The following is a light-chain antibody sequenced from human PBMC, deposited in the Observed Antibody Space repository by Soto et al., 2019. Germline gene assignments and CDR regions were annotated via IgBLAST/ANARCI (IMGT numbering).Light chain of an antibody. CDR2: DAS. Sequence: DIQMTQSPSSLSASVGDRVTITCQASHDISNFLNWYQQKPGKAPRLLVYDASNLQTGVPSRLSGGGSGTDFTFTISSLQPEDFATYYCQHYHNLPFTFGPGTKVDFK. CDR3: QHYHNLPFT. CDR1: HDISNF. J-gene: IGKJ3*01. V-gene: IGKV1-33*01.